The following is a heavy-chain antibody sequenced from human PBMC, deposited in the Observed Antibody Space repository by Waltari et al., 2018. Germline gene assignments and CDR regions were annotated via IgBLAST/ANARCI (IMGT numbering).Heavy chain of an antibody. V-gene: IGHV3-74*01. D-gene: IGHD6-19*01. J-gene: IGHJ4*02. CDR3: VRGSSGWYGTDF. Sequence: EVTLVESGGGLVQPGGSLILSCAASGFSFSDHWMHWVRQAPGQGLVEVSRMNSYATIKDCADSVKGRFTISRDNAENTLYLQMNSLINEDTAIYYCVRGSSGWYGTDFWGQGTLVTVSS. CDR2: MNSYATIK. CDR1: GFSFSDHW.